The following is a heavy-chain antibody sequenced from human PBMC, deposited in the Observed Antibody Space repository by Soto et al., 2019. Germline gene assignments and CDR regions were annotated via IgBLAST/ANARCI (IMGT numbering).Heavy chain of an antibody. Sequence: SETLSLTCTVSGGSISSYYWSWIRQPPGKGLEWIGYIYYSGSTNYNPSLKSRVTISVDTSKNQFSLKLSSVTAADTAVYYCARQPPRHAGDWGQGTLVTVSS. CDR2: IYYSGST. J-gene: IGHJ4*02. D-gene: IGHD6-13*01. CDR1: GGSISSYY. CDR3: ARQPPRHAGD. V-gene: IGHV4-59*08.